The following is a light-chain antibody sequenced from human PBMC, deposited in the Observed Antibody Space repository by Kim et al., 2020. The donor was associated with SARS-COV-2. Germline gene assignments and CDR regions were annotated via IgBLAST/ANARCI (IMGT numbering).Light chain of an antibody. J-gene: IGKJ2*01. V-gene: IGKV3-15*01. CDR3: QQYNNWPPYT. CDR2: RAS. Sequence: EIVMTQSPATLSVSPGERATLSCRASQSISNNLAWFQFRPGQAPRLLIYRASTRATGIPARFSGSGSGTDFTLTISSLQSEDFALYYCQQYNNWPPYTFGQGTKLEIK. CDR1: QSISNN.